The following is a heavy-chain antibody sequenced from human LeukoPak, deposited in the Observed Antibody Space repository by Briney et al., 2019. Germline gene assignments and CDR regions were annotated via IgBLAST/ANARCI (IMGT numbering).Heavy chain of an antibody. V-gene: IGHV4-39*01. CDR2: IYYSGST. Sequence: SETLSLTCSVSGDPISSSSYYWGWIRQPPGKGLEWIGSIYYSGSTYYNPSLKSRVTISVDTSKNQFSLKLSSVTAADTAVYYCARHGYYYYGMDVWGQGTTVTVSS. CDR1: GDPISSSSYY. J-gene: IGHJ6*02. CDR3: ARHGYYYYGMDV.